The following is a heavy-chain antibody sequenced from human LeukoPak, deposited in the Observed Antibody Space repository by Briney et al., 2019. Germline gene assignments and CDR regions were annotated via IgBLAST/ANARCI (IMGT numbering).Heavy chain of an antibody. J-gene: IGHJ5*02. Sequence: GSSVKVSCKASGGTFSSYAISWVRQAPGQGLEWMGRIIPILGIANYAQKFQGRVTITADKSTSTAYMELSSLRSEDTAVYYCARSRAYYYDSPGLNGNWFDPWGQGTLVTVSS. CDR1: GGTFSSYA. V-gene: IGHV1-69*04. CDR3: ARSRAYYYDSPGLNGNWFDP. CDR2: IIPILGIA. D-gene: IGHD3-22*01.